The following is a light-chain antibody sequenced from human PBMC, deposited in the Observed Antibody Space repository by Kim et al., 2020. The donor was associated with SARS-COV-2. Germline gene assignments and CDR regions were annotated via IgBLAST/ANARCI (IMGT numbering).Light chain of an antibody. Sequence: EVVMTQSPATLSVSPGERATLSCRASQSVSSDLAWYQQKPGQGPRLLIYGASTRATGIPARFSGSGSGTEFTLTISSLQSEDFAVYYCQQYKNWPPVTFGGGTKVDIK. CDR2: GAS. CDR1: QSVSSD. V-gene: IGKV3-15*01. CDR3: QQYKNWPPVT. J-gene: IGKJ4*01.